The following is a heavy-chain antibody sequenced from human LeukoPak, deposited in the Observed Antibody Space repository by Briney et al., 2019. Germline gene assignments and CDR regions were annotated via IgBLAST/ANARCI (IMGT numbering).Heavy chain of an antibody. J-gene: IGHJ4*02. V-gene: IGHV3-48*01. CDR1: GLTFSSYS. CDR2: ISTRNTI. Sequence: PGGSLRLSCEVSGLTFSSYSLNWVRQAPGKGLEWLSYISTRNTIYYGDSVKGRFTISRDNAKNSLFLQMNSLRAEDTALYYCARGDHHDDKVVGIDYWGQGTLVTVSS. D-gene: IGHD1-14*01. CDR3: ARGDHHDDKVVGIDY.